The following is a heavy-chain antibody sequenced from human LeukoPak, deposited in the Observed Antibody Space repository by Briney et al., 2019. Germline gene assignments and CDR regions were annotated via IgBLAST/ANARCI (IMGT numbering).Heavy chain of an antibody. J-gene: IGHJ4*02. CDR1: GCSISNYY. CDR3: SGGRGVEYSRISCWDY. CDR2: IYYSVST. Sequence: PSDALSLTCTVSGCSISNYYWSWIRHPPAHGLEWIGYIYYSVSTDLNPSLNSQVTMSVDTSKNQLSLSLSSEPDADTAVYYCSGGRGVEYSRISCWDYWGQGILVTVSS. V-gene: IGHV4-59*07. D-gene: IGHD2-2*01.